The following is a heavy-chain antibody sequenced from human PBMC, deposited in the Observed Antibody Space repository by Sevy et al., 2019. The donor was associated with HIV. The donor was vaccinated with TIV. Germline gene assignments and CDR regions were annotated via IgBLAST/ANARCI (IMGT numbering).Heavy chain of an antibody. CDR2: IWYDGSNK. CDR3: ASASSSWTLHFDY. CDR1: GFTFSSYG. V-gene: IGHV3-33*01. J-gene: IGHJ4*02. Sequence: GGSLRLSCAASGFTFSSYGMHWVRQAPGKGLEWVAVIWYDGSNKYYADSVKGRFTISRDNSKNTLYLQMNSLRAEDTAVYYCASASSSWTLHFDYWGQGTLVTVSS. D-gene: IGHD6-13*01.